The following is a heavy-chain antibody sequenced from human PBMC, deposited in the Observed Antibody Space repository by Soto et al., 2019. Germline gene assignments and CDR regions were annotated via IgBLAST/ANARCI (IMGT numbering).Heavy chain of an antibody. J-gene: IGHJ6*02. CDR3: ARGFRSIVVVPAAPYGMDV. CDR1: GGTFSSYA. CDR2: IIPIFGTA. D-gene: IGHD2-2*01. V-gene: IGHV1-69*13. Sequence: SVKVSCKASGGTFSSYAISWVRQAPGQGLEWMGGIIPIFGTANYAQKFQGRVTITADESTSTAYMELSSPRSEDTAVYYCARGFRSIVVVPAAPYGMDVWGQGTTVTVSS.